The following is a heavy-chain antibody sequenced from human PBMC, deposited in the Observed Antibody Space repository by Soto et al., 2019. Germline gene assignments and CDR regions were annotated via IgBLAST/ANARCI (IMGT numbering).Heavy chain of an antibody. J-gene: IGHJ4*02. Sequence: QTLSLTCAISGDSVSSNTAAWNLIRSSPSRGLEWLGRTYYRSNWRHDYAVSVKSRITVNPDTPKNHFSLQLNSVTPDDTAVYYCARGVAGSGFDLWGQGTLVTVSS. CDR3: ARGVAGSGFDL. V-gene: IGHV6-1*01. D-gene: IGHD6-19*01. CDR2: TYYRSNWRH. CDR1: GDSVSSNTAA.